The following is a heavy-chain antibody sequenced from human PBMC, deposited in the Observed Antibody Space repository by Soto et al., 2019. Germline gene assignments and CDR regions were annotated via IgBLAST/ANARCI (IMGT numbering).Heavy chain of an antibody. J-gene: IGHJ5*02. CDR3: SPRGYCTRDSCSSA. CDR1: GFSLSTSGVG. CDR2: IYWDDDG. D-gene: IGHD2-15*01. Sequence: QITLKESGPTLVKPTQTLTLTCTFSGFSLSTSGVGVGWIRQPPGKALEWLALIYWDDDGRCSPSLKSRLTITKANCKNRGVPKIANMDPVGTVKYYCSPRGYCTRDSCSSAWGQGTLVTVSS. V-gene: IGHV2-5*02.